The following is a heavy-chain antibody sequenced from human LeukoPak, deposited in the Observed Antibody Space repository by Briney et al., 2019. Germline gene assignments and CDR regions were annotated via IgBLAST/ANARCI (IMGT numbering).Heavy chain of an antibody. CDR3: ARDLGSGLVHSPYFDY. V-gene: IGHV4-59*01. Sequence: SETLSLTCTVSGDSISTYYWSWIRQPPGMGLEWIGYIYYSGSTSYNPSLKSRVTISVDTSKNQFSLKLSSVTAADTAVYYCARDLGSGLVHSPYFDYWGQGTLVTVSS. CDR1: GDSISTYY. D-gene: IGHD6-19*01. CDR2: IYYSGST. J-gene: IGHJ4*02.